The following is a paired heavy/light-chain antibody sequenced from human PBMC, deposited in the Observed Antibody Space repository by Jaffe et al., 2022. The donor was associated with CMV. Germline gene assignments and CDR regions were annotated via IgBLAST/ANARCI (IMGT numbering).Heavy chain of an antibody. J-gene: IGHJ6*02. CDR1: GGTFSSYA. CDR2: IIPIFGTA. D-gene: IGHD3-16*02. CDR3: ARDIRSVVSPGWSYYYGMDV. V-gene: IGHV1-69*01. Sequence: QVQLVQSGAEVKKPGSSVKVSCKASGGTFSSYAISWVRQAPGQGLEWMGGIIPIFGTANYAQKFQGRVTITADESTSTAYMELSSLRSEDTAVYYCARDIRSVVSPGWSYYYGMDVWGQGTTVTVSS.
Light chain of an antibody. CDR3: LLYYGGAQLV. Sequence: QTVVTQEPSLTVSPGGTVTLTCASSTGAVTSGYYPNWFQQKPGQAPRALIYSTSNKHSWTPARFSGSLLGGKAALTLSGVQPEDEAEYYCLLYYGGAQLVFGGGTKLTVL. J-gene: IGLJ2*01. CDR2: STS. CDR1: TGAVTSGYY. V-gene: IGLV7-43*01.